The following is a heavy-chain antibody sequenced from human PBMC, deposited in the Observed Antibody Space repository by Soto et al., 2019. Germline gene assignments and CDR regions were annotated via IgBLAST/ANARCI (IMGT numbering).Heavy chain of an antibody. CDR2: IIPISGTA. CDR1: GGTFSSYA. Sequence: SVKVSCKASGGTFSSYAISWVRQAPGQGLEWMGGIIPISGTANYAQKFQGRVTITADKSTSTAYMELSSLRSEDTAVYYCARGGYYDFWSGYPNDAFDIWGQGTMVTVSS. D-gene: IGHD3-3*01. J-gene: IGHJ3*02. CDR3: ARGGYYDFWSGYPNDAFDI. V-gene: IGHV1-69*06.